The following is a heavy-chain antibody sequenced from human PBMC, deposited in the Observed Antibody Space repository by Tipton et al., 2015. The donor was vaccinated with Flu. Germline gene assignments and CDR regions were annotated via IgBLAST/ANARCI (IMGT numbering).Heavy chain of an antibody. CDR3: ARDRRARTAAGGVD. Sequence: TLSLTCAVSGGSISSSNWWSWVRQPPGKGLEWIGEIYHSGSTNYNLSLKSRVTISVDKSKNQFSLKLSSVTAADTAVYYCARDRRARTAAGGVDWGQGTLVTVSS. D-gene: IGHD4-23*01. V-gene: IGHV4-4*02. J-gene: IGHJ4*02. CDR2: IYHSGST. CDR1: GGSISSSNW.